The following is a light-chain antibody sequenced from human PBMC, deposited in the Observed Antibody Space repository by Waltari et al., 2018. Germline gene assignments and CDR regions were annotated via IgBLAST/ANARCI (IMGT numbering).Light chain of an antibody. CDR3: GTWDSSLSGAV. V-gene: IGLV1-51*02. CDR1: SSNIWNNY. J-gene: IGLJ7*01. CDR2: ENS. Sequence: QSVLTQPPSVSAAPGPRVTISCSGGSSNIWNNYVPWYRQFPGTAPKLLIYENSGRPSGIPGRFSGSKSGTSATLDITGLQAGDEADYYCGTWDSSLSGAVFGGGTHLTVL.